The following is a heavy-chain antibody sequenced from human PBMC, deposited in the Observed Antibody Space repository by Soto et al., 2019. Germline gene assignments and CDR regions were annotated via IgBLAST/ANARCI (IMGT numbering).Heavy chain of an antibody. CDR2: TYYRSKWIH. D-gene: IGHD3-16*01. CDR1: GDSVSSSSAA. J-gene: IGHJ6*02. V-gene: IGHV6-1*01. CDR3: AGVVWFRGMDV. Sequence: QTLSLTCDISGDSVSSSSAAWNWIRQSPSRGLEWLGRTYYRSKWIHEYTVSMESRITINPDTSKNQFSLHIYSVTPEDTAVYYCAGVVWFRGMDVWGQGTPVSVSS.